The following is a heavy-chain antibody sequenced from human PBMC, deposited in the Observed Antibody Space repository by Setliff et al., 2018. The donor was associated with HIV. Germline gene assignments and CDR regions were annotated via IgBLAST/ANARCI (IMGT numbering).Heavy chain of an antibody. Sequence: GGSLRLSCTASGFTFGDYAMSWVRQAPGKGLEWVSNTKFDGSESYYVDSVRGRFTISRDDAKKSLYLQMNSLGAEDTAVYYCARSGGIGNYHWDVWGKGTTVTVSS. J-gene: IGHJ6*03. CDR3: ARSGGIGNYHWDV. V-gene: IGHV3-7*01. CDR1: GFTFGDYA. D-gene: IGHD3-16*01. CDR2: TKFDGSES.